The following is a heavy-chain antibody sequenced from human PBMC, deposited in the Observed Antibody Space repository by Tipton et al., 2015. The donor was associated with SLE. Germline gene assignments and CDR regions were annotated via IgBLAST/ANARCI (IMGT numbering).Heavy chain of an antibody. CDR2: IDPRSGGT. Sequence: QLVQSGAEVKKPGASVKVSCKTSGYAFPDLYIHWVRQAPGQGLEWMGWIDPRSGGTVRAQKFQGRISMTRDTSISTVYMDLSSLRSDDTAVYYCARDNYGIFDYWGQGALVTVSS. J-gene: IGHJ4*02. V-gene: IGHV1-2*02. CDR3: ARDNYGIFDY. D-gene: IGHD3-16*01. CDR1: GYAFPDLY.